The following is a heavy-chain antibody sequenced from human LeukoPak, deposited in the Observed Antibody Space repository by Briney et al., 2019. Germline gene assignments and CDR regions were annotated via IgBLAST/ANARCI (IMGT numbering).Heavy chain of an antibody. Sequence: SETLSLTCAVYGGSFSGYYWSWIRQPPGKGLEWIGEINHSGSTNYNPSLESRVTISVNTSKNQFSLKLSSVTAADTAVYYCARVGRGGITMVRGVIGHLDYFDYWGQGTLVTVSS. V-gene: IGHV4-34*01. CDR3: ARVGRGGITMVRGVIGHLDYFDY. D-gene: IGHD3-10*01. CDR2: INHSGST. J-gene: IGHJ4*02. CDR1: GGSFSGYY.